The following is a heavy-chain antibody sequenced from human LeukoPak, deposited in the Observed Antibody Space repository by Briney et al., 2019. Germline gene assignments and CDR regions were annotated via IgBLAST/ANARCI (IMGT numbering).Heavy chain of an antibody. CDR3: ARRAYCGGDCYSGPSWFDP. D-gene: IGHD2-21*02. CDR2: IYPGDSDT. J-gene: IGHJ5*02. Sequence: GEPLKISCKASGYSFTSYWIGWVRQMPGKVLECMGIIYPGDSDTRYSPSFQCQLTISADQSISTAYLQWSGLKASDTAMYYCARRAYCGGDCYSGPSWFDPWGQGTLVTVSS. V-gene: IGHV5-51*01. CDR1: GYSFTSYW.